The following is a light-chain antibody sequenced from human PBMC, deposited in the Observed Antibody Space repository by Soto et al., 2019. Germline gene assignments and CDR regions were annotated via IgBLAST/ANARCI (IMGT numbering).Light chain of an antibody. J-gene: IGKJ5*01. V-gene: IGKV3-20*01. CDR2: GAS. CDR3: QQYGSSPIT. CDR1: RGLGRNY. Sequence: ESVLPQSPGTLSLSPGGRATLSCGASRGLGRNYLAWYQDKPGQTHRVLIDGASSRATGIPDSFSGSGSGTDFTPTISRLEPEDFAVYYCQQYGSSPITFGQGTRLEIK.